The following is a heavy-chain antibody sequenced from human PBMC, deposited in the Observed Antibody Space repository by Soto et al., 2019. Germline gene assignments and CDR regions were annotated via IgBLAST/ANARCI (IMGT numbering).Heavy chain of an antibody. D-gene: IGHD3-22*01. CDR1: GGTFGSDA. J-gene: IGHJ5*02. V-gene: IGHV1-69*06. CDR3: ARDWTDSGYYTNWLEP. CDR2: IIPIFGTT. Sequence: QVHLMQSGAEVKKPGSSVKVSCKASGGTFGSDAITWVRQAPGQGLEWVGRIIPIFGTTNYAQNLQGRVTISADKSTLTSYMELHSLTSDDTALYYCARDWTDSGYYTNWLEPWGQGTQVTVSS.